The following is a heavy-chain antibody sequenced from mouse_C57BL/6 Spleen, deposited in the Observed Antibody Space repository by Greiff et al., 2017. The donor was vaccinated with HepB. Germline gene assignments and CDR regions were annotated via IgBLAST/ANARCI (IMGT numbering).Heavy chain of an antibody. D-gene: IGHD2-3*01. CDR2: IYPGGGYT. Sequence: VQLQQSGAELVRPGTSVKMSCKASGYTFTNYWIGWAKQRPGHGLEWIGDIYPGGGYTNYNEKFKGKATLTADKSSSTAYMQFSSLTSEDSAIYYCARCYDGYYDYAMDYWGQGTSVTVSS. V-gene: IGHV1-63*01. CDR3: ARCYDGYYDYAMDY. CDR1: GYTFTNYW. J-gene: IGHJ4*01.